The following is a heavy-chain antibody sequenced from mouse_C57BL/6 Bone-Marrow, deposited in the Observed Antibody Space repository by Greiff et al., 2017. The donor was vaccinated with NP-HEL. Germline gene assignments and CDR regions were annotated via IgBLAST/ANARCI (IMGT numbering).Heavy chain of an antibody. CDR2: ISDGGSYT. D-gene: IGHD3-1*01. CDR3: ARGNFGYFDY. V-gene: IGHV5-4*01. Sequence: EVQGVESGGGLVKPGGSLKLSCAASGFTFSSYAMSWVRQTPEKRLEWVATISDGGSYTYYPDNVKGRFTISRDNAKNNLYLQMSHLKSEDTAMYYCARGNFGYFDYWGQGTTLTVSS. CDR1: GFTFSSYA. J-gene: IGHJ2*01.